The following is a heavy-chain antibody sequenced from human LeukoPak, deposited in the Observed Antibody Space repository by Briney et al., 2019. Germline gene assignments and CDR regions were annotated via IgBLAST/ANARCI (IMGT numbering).Heavy chain of an antibody. V-gene: IGHV1-2*02. J-gene: IGHJ4*02. CDR1: GYTFTGYY. D-gene: IGHD4-17*01. CDR3: ARDSHDYGDYVGY. CDR2: INPNSGGT. Sequence: ASVKVSCKASGYTFTGYYMHWVRQAPGQGLEWMGWINPNSGGTNYAQKFQGRVTMTRDTSISTACMELSRLRSDDTAVYYCARDSHDYGDYVGYWGQGTLVTVSS.